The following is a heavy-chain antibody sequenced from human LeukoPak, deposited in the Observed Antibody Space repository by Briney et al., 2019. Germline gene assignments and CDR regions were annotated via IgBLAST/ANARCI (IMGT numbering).Heavy chain of an antibody. CDR3: ARGITGYSSGWRFDP. CDR1: GYSFTSND. Sequence: GASVKVSCTASGYSFTSNDINWVRQAPGQGLEWMGWMNPNSGNTGYAQNFQGRVTMTRNTSISTAYMELSSLRSEDTAVYYCARGITGYSSGWRFDPWGQGTLVTVSS. V-gene: IGHV1-8*01. D-gene: IGHD6-19*01. J-gene: IGHJ5*02. CDR2: MNPNSGNT.